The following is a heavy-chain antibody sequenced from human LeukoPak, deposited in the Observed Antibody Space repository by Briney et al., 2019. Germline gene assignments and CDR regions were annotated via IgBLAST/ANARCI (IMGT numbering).Heavy chain of an antibody. CDR2: IYYSGST. CDR1: GGSISSYY. V-gene: IGHV4-59*01. Sequence: SETLSLTCTVSGGSISSYYWSWIRQPPGKGLEWIGYIYYSGSTNYNPSLKSRVTISVDTSKNQFSLKLSSVTAADTAVYYCARVGGYSNLDYWGQGTLVTVSS. D-gene: IGHD2-15*01. J-gene: IGHJ4*02. CDR3: ARVGGYSNLDY.